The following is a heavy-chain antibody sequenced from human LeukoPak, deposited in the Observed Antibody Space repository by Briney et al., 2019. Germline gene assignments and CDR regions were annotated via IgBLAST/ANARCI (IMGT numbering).Heavy chain of an antibody. CDR3: ARAENNFAHYDF. CDR2: INSDGTTT. J-gene: IGHJ4*02. Sequence: QSGGSLRLSCAASGLTFSHYWMHWVRQAPGKGLLWVSRINSDGTTTTYADSVKGRFTISRDNAKNTVYLQMNSLRAEDTAVYYCARAENNFAHYDFWGRGTLVTVSS. D-gene: IGHD1/OR15-1a*01. CDR1: GLTFSHYW. V-gene: IGHV3-74*03.